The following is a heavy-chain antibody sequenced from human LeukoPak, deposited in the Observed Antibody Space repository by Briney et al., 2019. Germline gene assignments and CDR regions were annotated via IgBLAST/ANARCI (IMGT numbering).Heavy chain of an antibody. CDR3: ARSLRKQPADFDY. J-gene: IGHJ4*02. D-gene: IGHD6-13*01. CDR2: ISSSGSTI. V-gene: IGHV3-11*01. Sequence: GGSLRLSCAASGFTFSDYYMSWIRQAPGTGMEWVSYISSSGSTIYYADSVKGRFTISRDNAKNSLYLQMNSLRAEDTAVYYCARSLRKQPADFDYWGQGTLVTVSS. CDR1: GFTFSDYY.